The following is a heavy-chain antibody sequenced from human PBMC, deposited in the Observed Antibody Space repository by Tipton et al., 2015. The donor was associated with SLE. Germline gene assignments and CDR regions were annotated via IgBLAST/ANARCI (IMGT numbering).Heavy chain of an antibody. CDR1: GGSISGYY. V-gene: IGHV4-4*07. CDR2: VYSSGST. CDR3: ARGGGSYYDY. J-gene: IGHJ4*02. Sequence: LRLSCTVSGGSISGYYWSWIRQPAGKGLEWIGRVYSSGSTIYNPPIKSRITLSLDTSKNQFSLRVNSVTAADTAVYYCARGGGSYYDYWGQGTLVTVSS. D-gene: IGHD1-26*01.